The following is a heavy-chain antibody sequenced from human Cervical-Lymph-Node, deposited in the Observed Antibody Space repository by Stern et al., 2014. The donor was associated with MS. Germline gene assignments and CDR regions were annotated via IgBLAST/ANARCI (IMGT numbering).Heavy chain of an antibody. CDR1: GYSSGYSFTGYY. V-gene: IGHV1-2*06. D-gene: IGHD4-11*01. J-gene: IGHJ4*02. CDR3: AGGDYLFDY. CDR2: INPNSGDT. Sequence: QVQLGQSGAEVKKPGASVKVSCQASGYSSGYSFTGYYMHWVRQAPGQGLEWMGRINPNSGDTNYAQKFQGRVTMTRDTSISTAYMELSRLRSDDTAVYYCAGGDYLFDYWGQGTLLTVSS.